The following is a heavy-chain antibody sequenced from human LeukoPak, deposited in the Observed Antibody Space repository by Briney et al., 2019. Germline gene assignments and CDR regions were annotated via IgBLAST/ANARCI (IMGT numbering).Heavy chain of an antibody. CDR2: MYYSGST. D-gene: IGHD5-24*01. CDR3: ARQGRDGYNLPDY. CDR1: GGSISSSSYY. Sequence: KTSEILSLTCTVSGGSISSSSYYWGWIRQPPGKGLEWIGSMYYSGSTYYNPSLKSRVTISVDTSKNQFSLKLSSVTAADTAVYYCARQGRDGYNLPDYWGQGTLVTVSS. J-gene: IGHJ4*02. V-gene: IGHV4-39*01.